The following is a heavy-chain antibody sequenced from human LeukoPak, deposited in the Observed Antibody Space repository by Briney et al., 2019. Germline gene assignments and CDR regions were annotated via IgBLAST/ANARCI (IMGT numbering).Heavy chain of an antibody. CDR1: GFTFSTYG. CDR3: AKDRVGYGVAYFDY. CDR2: ISYDGSNK. D-gene: IGHD4-17*01. J-gene: IGHJ4*02. Sequence: GGSLRLSCAASGFTFSTYGMHWVRQTPGKGLEWVAVISYDGSNKYYADSVKGRFTISRDNSKNTLYLQMNSLRAEDTSVYYCAKDRVGYGVAYFDYWGQGTLVTVSS. V-gene: IGHV3-30*18.